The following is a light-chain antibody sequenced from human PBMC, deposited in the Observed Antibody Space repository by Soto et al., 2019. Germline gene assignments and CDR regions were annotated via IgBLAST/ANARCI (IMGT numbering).Light chain of an antibody. J-gene: IGKJ1*01. CDR1: QSVTTF. V-gene: IGKV1-39*01. Sequence: DIQMTQSPSSLSASVGDRVTITCRTSQSVTTFLNWYQQKPGEAPKLLIYRASTVQNGVPSRFSGSGYGVDFALTISSLQPEDFATYYCQQSYNSPRTFGQGTKV. CDR3: QQSYNSPRT. CDR2: RAS.